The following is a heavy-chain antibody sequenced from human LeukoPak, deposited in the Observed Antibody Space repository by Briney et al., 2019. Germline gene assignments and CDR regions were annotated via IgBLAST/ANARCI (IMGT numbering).Heavy chain of an antibody. J-gene: IGHJ4*02. Sequence: GGSLRLSCAASGFTFSSYAMYWVRQAPGKGLEWVAVISYDGSDKFYTDSVKGRFTISRDSSKNTLYLQMNSLRPEDTAVYYCASYCSGGSCYVLEVDYWGQGTLVTVSS. CDR2: ISYDGSDK. D-gene: IGHD2-15*01. CDR3: ASYCSGGSCYVLEVDY. CDR1: GFTFSSYA. V-gene: IGHV3-30*04.